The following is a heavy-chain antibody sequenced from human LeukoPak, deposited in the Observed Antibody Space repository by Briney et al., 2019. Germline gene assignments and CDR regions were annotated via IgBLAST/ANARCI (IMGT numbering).Heavy chain of an antibody. J-gene: IGHJ3*02. D-gene: IGHD6-19*01. CDR2: ISSSSSYI. CDR3: AKNLRTIAVAGTLTGAFDI. V-gene: IGHV3-21*04. Sequence: PGGSLRLSCAASGFTFSSYSMNWVRQAPGKGLEWVSSISSSSSYIYYADSVKGRFTISRDNAKNTLYLQMNSLRAEDTAVYYCAKNLRTIAVAGTLTGAFDIWGQGTMVTVSS. CDR1: GFTFSSYS.